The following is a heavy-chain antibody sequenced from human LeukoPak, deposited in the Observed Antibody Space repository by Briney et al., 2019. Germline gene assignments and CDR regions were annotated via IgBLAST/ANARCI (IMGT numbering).Heavy chain of an antibody. CDR2: INHSGST. V-gene: IGHV4-34*01. D-gene: IGHD2-21*02. Sequence: KPSETLSLTCAVYGGSFSGYYWSWIRRPPGKGLEWIGEINHSGSTNYNPSLKSRVTISVDTSKNQFSLKLSSVTAADTAVYYCARGPIVVVTATPYYYYGMDVWGQGTTVTVSS. J-gene: IGHJ6*02. CDR3: ARGPIVVVTATPYYYYGMDV. CDR1: GGSFSGYY.